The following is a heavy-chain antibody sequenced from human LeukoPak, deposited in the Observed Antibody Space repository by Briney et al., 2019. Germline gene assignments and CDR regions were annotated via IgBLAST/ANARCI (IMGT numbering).Heavy chain of an antibody. D-gene: IGHD3-10*01. CDR1: GFTFSSYE. CDR3: ARAGPHLNWFDP. Sequence: PGGSLRLSCAASGFTFSSYEMNWVRQAPGKGLEWVANIKQDGSEKYYVDSVKGRFTISRDNAKNSLYLQMNSLRAEDTAVYYCARAGPHLNWFDPWGQGTLVTVSS. CDR2: IKQDGSEK. V-gene: IGHV3-7*01. J-gene: IGHJ5*02.